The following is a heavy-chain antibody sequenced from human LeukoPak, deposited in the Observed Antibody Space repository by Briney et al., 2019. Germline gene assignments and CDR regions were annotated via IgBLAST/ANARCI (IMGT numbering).Heavy chain of an antibody. CDR2: ISTSSSTI. CDR1: GFTFSSYS. Sequence: PGGSLRLSCAASGFTFSSYSMNWVRQAPGKGLEWVPYISTSSSTIYYADSVKGRFTISRDNSKNTLYLQMNSLRAEDTAVYYCAKYRASSYMDVWGKGTTVTVSS. D-gene: IGHD5-12*01. J-gene: IGHJ6*03. CDR3: AKYRASSYMDV. V-gene: IGHV3-48*01.